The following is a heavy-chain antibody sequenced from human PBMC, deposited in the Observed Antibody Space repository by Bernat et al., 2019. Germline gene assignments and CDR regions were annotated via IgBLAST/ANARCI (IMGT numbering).Heavy chain of an antibody. D-gene: IGHD1-7*01. Sequence: QVQLVESGGGVVQPGGSLRLSCAASGFTFSSYGMHWVRQAPGKGLAWVAFIRYDGSNKYYADSVKGRFTISRDNSKNTLYLQMNSLRAEDTAVYYCAKEAAVIKLHGYYFDYWGQGTLVTVSS. CDR1: GFTFSSYG. CDR3: AKEAAVIKLHGYYFDY. V-gene: IGHV3-30*02. CDR2: IRYDGSNK. J-gene: IGHJ4*02.